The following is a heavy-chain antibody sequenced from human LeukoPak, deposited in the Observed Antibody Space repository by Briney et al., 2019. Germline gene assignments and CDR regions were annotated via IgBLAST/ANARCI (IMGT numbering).Heavy chain of an antibody. CDR2: MNYGGST. J-gene: IGHJ5*02. Sequence: SETLSLTCTVSGGSISSSTYYWAWIRQPPGKGLEWIGSMNYGGSTYYNPSLKSRVTISVDTSKNQVSLKLSSVTAADTAAYYCAPLPAAMKGHGWFDPWGQGTLVTVSS. CDR1: GGSISSSTYY. CDR3: APLPAAMKGHGWFDP. D-gene: IGHD2-2*01. V-gene: IGHV4-39*01.